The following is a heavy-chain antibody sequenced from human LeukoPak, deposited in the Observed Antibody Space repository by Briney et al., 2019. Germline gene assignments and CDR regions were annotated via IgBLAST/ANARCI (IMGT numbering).Heavy chain of an antibody. Sequence: PGGSLRLSCGASGFSFTTYWMGWVRQAPGKGLEWVANIKQDGTEKYYVDSVKGRFTISRDNAKNSLCLQMNSLRVEDTAVYYCAKLAKYFYGSETYYFFEHWGQGTPVTASS. CDR1: GFSFTTYW. CDR2: IKQDGTEK. D-gene: IGHD3-10*01. CDR3: AKLAKYFYGSETYYFFEH. J-gene: IGHJ4*02. V-gene: IGHV3-7*01.